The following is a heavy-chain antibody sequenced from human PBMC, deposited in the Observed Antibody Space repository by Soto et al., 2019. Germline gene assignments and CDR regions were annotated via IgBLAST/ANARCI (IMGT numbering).Heavy chain of an antibody. CDR2: INPYNGNT. CDR1: GYTFNRHG. D-gene: IGHD2-2*01. CDR3: ARAHCSSVSCYHPFYYYYMDV. J-gene: IGHJ6*03. Sequence: QVELVQSGAEVKKPGASVKVSCKASGYTFNRHGITWVRQAPGQGLEWMGWINPYNGNTDSEQRLQGRVTMTTDTSKNTAYLELRSLRSDDTAVYYCARAHCSSVSCYHPFYYYYMDVWGKGTTVTVSS. V-gene: IGHV1-18*01.